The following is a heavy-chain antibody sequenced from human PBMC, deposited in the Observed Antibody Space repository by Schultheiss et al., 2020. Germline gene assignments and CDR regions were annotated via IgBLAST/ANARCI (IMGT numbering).Heavy chain of an antibody. CDR3: ARVSAAGDLGY. V-gene: IGHV4-61*05. J-gene: IGHJ4*02. CDR1: GGSISSSSYY. D-gene: IGHD6-13*01. Sequence: SETLSLTCTVSGGSISSSSYYWGWIRQPPGKGLEWIGYIYYTGTTTYNPSLKSRVTMSVDTSKNQFSLKLSSVTAADTAVYYCARVSAAGDLGYWGKGTLGTVS. CDR2: IYYTGTT.